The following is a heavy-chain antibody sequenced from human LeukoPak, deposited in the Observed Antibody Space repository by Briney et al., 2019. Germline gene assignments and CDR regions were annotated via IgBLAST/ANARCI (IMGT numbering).Heavy chain of an antibody. J-gene: IGHJ3*01. CDR1: GFTFSRYA. Sequence: GGSLRLSCAASGFTFSRYAMTWVRQAPGKGLEGVSLISGSGSDIFYADSVKGRFTISRDDSKNTLYLQMNSLRAEDTAVYYCAKEFSASPRAAAQTGDAFDVWGQGTMVTVSS. CDR2: ISGSGSDI. D-gene: IGHD7-27*01. CDR3: AKEFSASPRAAAQTGDAFDV. V-gene: IGHV3-23*01.